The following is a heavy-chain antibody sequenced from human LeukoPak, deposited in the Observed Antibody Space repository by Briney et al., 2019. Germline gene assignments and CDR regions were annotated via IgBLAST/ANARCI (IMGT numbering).Heavy chain of an antibody. CDR1: GFSFSSYG. V-gene: IGHV3-30*02. CDR2: IRYDASNK. CDR3: VKDMGAAAGRGNFYYMDV. Sequence: GGSLRLSCAASGFSFSSYGMHWVRQAPAKGLEWVAFIRYDASNKEYADSVKGRITISRDNSKNTMNLQMNSLRAEDTAVYYCVKDMGAAAGRGNFYYMDVWGKGTSVTVSS. J-gene: IGHJ6*03. D-gene: IGHD6-13*01.